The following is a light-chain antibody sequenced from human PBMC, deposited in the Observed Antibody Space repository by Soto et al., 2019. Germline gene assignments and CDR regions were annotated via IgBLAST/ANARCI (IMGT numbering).Light chain of an antibody. CDR3: GTWDSSLNGVV. J-gene: IGLJ2*01. V-gene: IGLV1-51*01. CDR2: DNN. CDR1: SSNLGNNY. Sequence: QSVLTQPPSVSAAPGQRVTISCSGSSSNLGNNYVSWYRQLPGTAPKLLIYDNNRRPSGISDRFSGSKSGTSATLDITGLQTGDEADYYCGTWDSSLNGVVFGGGTKLTVL.